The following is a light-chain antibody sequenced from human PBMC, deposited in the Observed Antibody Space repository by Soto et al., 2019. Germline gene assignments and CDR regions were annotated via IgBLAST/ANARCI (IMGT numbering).Light chain of an antibody. CDR2: EVS. J-gene: IGLJ1*01. Sequence: QSVLTQPASVSGSPGQSITISCTGTSSDVGSYNLVSWYQQHPGKAPKLMIYEVSKRPSGVSNRFSGSKSGNTASLTISGLQAEDEADYYCCSYARRTTYYVFGTGTKVTVL. CDR1: SSDVGSYNL. V-gene: IGLV2-23*02. CDR3: CSYARRTTYYV.